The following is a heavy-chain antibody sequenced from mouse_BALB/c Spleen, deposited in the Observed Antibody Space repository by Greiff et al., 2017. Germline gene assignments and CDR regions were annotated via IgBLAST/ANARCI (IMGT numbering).Heavy chain of an antibody. Sequence: EVQLVESGGGLVKPGGSLKLSCAASGFTFSSYAMSWVRQSPEKRLEWVAEISSGGSYTYYPDTVTGRFTISRDNAKNTLYLEMSSLRSEDTAMYYCARDDGYDGYAMDYWGQGTSVTVSS. CDR2: ISSGGSYT. CDR1: GFTFSSYA. V-gene: IGHV5-9-4*01. CDR3: ARDDGYDGYAMDY. D-gene: IGHD2-2*01. J-gene: IGHJ4*01.